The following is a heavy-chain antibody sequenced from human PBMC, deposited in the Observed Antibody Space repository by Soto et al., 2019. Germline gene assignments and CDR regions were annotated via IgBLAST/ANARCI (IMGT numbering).Heavy chain of an antibody. D-gene: IGHD4-17*01. V-gene: IGHV1-18*04. CDR1: CYTFTSYG. CDR3: ARVADYGGNADAFDI. J-gene: IGHJ3*02. Sequence: XSVKVSCKASCYTFTSYGISWVRQGPGQGLEWMGWISAYNGNTNYAQKLQGRVTMTTDTSTSTAYMELGSLRSDDTAVYYCARVADYGGNADAFDIWGQGTMVTVSS. CDR2: ISAYNGNT.